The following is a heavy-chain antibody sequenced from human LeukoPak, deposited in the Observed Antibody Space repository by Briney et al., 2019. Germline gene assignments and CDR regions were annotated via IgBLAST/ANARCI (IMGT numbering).Heavy chain of an antibody. V-gene: IGHV3-33*01. CDR1: GFTFSSYG. CDR3: ARDLNVVVVAATEYPGY. J-gene: IGHJ4*02. D-gene: IGHD2-15*01. CDR2: IRYDGSNK. Sequence: PGGSLRLSCAASGFTFSSYGMHWVRQAPGKGLEWVAVIRYDGSNKYYADSVKGRFTISRDNSKNTLYLQMNSLRAEDTAVYYCARDLNVVVVAATEYPGYWGQGTLVTVSS.